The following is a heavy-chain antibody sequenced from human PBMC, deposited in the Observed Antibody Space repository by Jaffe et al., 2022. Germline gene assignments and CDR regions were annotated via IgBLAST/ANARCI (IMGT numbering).Heavy chain of an antibody. Sequence: QVQLVQSGSELKKPGASVKVSCKASGYTFTSYAMNWVRQAPGQGLEWMGWINTNTGNPTYAQGFTGRFVFSLDTSVSTAYLQISSLKAEDTAVYYCARDGGYQLLRAPLGYYYYYMDVWGKGTTVTVSS. V-gene: IGHV7-4-1*02. CDR1: GYTFTSYA. D-gene: IGHD2-2*01. CDR3: ARDGGYQLLRAPLGYYYYYMDV. CDR2: INTNTGNP. J-gene: IGHJ6*03.